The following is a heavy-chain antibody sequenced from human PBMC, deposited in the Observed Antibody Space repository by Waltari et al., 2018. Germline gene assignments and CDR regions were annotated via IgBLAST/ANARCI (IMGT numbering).Heavy chain of an antibody. V-gene: IGHV4-61*02. Sequence: QVQLQESGPGLVKPSQTLSLTCTVSGGSISSGSYSWSWIRQPAGKGLEWIGRIYTSGSTNYNPSLKSRVTISVDTSKNQFSLKLSSVTAADTAVYYCARDENCSGGSCYDDAFDIWGQGTMVTVSS. CDR2: IYTSGST. CDR3: ARDENCSGGSCYDDAFDI. D-gene: IGHD2-15*01. J-gene: IGHJ3*02. CDR1: GGSISSGSYS.